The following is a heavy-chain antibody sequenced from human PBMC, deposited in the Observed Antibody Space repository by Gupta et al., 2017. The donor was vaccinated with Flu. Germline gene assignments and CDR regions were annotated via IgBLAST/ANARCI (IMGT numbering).Heavy chain of an antibody. CDR2: ISYTATYI. Sequence: EVQLVESGGGLVKPGGSLRLSCAASGFTPSRYSMQWVCRTPGEGLGWVSSISYTATYILYADSVRGRFTVSRDNAKNSLYLEMNSLRAEETAVYYCARDSGGPNPNDDFWSDSGYYGMDVWGQGTTVTVSS. V-gene: IGHV3-21*01. CDR1: GFTPSRYS. D-gene: IGHD3-3*01. CDR3: ARDSGGPNPNDDFWSDSGYYGMDV. J-gene: IGHJ6*02.